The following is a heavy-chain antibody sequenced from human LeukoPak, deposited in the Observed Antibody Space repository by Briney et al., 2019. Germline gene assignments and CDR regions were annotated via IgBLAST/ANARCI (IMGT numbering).Heavy chain of an antibody. CDR1: GFTFSSYS. Sequence: KAGGSLRLSCAASGFTFSSYSMNWVRQAPGKGLEWVSSISSSSSYIYYADSVKGRFTISRDNAKNSLYLQMNSLRAEDTAVYYCARNYDILTGLPYFDYWGQGTLVTVPS. J-gene: IGHJ4*02. D-gene: IGHD3-9*01. CDR3: ARNYDILTGLPYFDY. CDR2: ISSSSSYI. V-gene: IGHV3-21*01.